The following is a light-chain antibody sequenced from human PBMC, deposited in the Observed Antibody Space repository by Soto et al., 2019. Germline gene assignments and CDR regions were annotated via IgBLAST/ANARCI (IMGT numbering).Light chain of an antibody. V-gene: IGKV1-33*01. CDR3: QQYDNLPPYT. CDR1: RDISVY. J-gene: IGKJ2*01. Sequence: DIQMTQSPSSLSASVGDRVTITCQATRDISVYLNWYQQKPGRPPKLLVYDATNLQTGVPSRFSARGSGTHFSLTISSLQPEDIATYYCQQYDNLPPYTFGQGTKLEIK. CDR2: DAT.